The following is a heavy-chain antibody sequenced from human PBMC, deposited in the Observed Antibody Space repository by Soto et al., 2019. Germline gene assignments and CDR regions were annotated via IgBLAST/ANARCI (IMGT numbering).Heavy chain of an antibody. CDR3: ARSVAVPGAHIDY. CDR2: IYYSGST. D-gene: IGHD6-19*01. Sequence: PSETLSLTCTVSGGSISSYYWSWIRQPPGKGLEWIGFIYYSGSTNYNPPLKSRVTISIDTSKNEFSLRLSSVTAADTAVYFCARSVAVPGAHIDYWGQGTQVTVSS. CDR1: GGSISSYY. V-gene: IGHV4-59*01. J-gene: IGHJ4*02.